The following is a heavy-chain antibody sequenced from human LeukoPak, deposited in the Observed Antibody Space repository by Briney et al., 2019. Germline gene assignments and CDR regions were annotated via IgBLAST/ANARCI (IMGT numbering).Heavy chain of an antibody. Sequence: SGPTLAKPTQTLTLTCTFSGFSLITRGVGVGWIRQPPGKALEWLALIYWDDDKRYSPSLKSRLTITKDTSKNQVVLTMTNMDPVDTATYYCAHRTDLYSSSWYWGYWGQGTLVTVSS. V-gene: IGHV2-5*02. CDR2: IYWDDDK. D-gene: IGHD6-13*01. CDR3: AHRTDLYSSSWYWGY. CDR1: GFSLITRGVG. J-gene: IGHJ4*02.